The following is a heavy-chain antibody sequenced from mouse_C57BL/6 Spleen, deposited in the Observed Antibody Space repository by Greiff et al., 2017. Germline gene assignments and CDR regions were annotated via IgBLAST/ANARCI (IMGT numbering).Heavy chain of an antibody. Sequence: EVQLQQSGPELVKPGASVKIPCKASGYTFTDYNMDWVKQSHGKSLEWIGDINPNNGGTIYNQKFKGKATLTVDKSSSTAYMELRSLTSADTAVYYCARDNGNSFSFAYWGQGTLVTVSA. CDR1: GYTFTDYN. V-gene: IGHV1-18*01. D-gene: IGHD1-1*01. J-gene: IGHJ3*01. CDR2: INPNNGGT. CDR3: ARDNGNSFSFAY.